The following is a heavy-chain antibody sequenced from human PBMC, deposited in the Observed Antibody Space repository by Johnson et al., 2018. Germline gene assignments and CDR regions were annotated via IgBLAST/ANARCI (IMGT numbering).Heavy chain of an antibody. J-gene: IGHJ3*01. CDR1: SCRSRS. Sequence: SCRSRSMTWVRQAPGKGLEWLSFLAGNSDTAYHADSVKGRFTISRDNGKNSLFLHMNSLRADDTAVYYCARDYWYGFDLWGQGTMVSVSS. CDR2: LAGNSDTA. D-gene: IGHD6-13*01. V-gene: IGHV3-48*01. CDR3: ARDYWYGFDL.